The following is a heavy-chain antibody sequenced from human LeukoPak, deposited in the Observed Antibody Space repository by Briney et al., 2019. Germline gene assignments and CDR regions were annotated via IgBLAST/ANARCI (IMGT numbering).Heavy chain of an antibody. CDR2: INADGSST. D-gene: IGHD1-26*01. Sequence: GGSLRLSCAASGFTFSSCWMHWVRQAPGKGLVWVSRINADGSSTSYADSVKGRFTISRDNAKNTLYLQMNSLRAEDTAVYYCARVGDVGGSYWMFDYWGQGTLVTVSS. CDR3: ARVGDVGGSYWMFDY. V-gene: IGHV3-74*01. J-gene: IGHJ4*02. CDR1: GFTFSSCW.